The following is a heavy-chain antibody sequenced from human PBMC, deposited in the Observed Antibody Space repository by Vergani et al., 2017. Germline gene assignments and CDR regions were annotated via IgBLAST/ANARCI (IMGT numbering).Heavy chain of an antibody. Sequence: EVQLLESGGGLVQPGGSLRLSCAASGFTFSSYAMSWVRQAPGKGLEWVSAISGSGGSTYYADSVTGRFTIAIDTSKNTLYLQMTSLRAEDTAVYYCAKYPHYDILTGHDYWGQGTLVTVSS. CDR1: GFTFSSYA. CDR2: ISGSGGST. CDR3: AKYPHYDILTGHDY. D-gene: IGHD3-9*01. V-gene: IGHV3-23*01. J-gene: IGHJ4*02.